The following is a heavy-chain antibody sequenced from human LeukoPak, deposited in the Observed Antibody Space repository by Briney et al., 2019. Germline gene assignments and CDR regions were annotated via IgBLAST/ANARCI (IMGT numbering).Heavy chain of an antibody. CDR1: GYTFTSYG. CDR2: ITTNNGNT. V-gene: IGHV1-18*01. CDR3: ARADYCSSTSCYNPYMDV. J-gene: IGHJ6*03. Sequence: ASVKVSCKASGYTFTSYGISWVRQAPGQGLEWMGWITTNNGNTYYAQKLQGRVTMTTDTSTTTAYMELRSLRSDDTAVYYCARADYCSSTSCYNPYMDVWGKGTTVTVS. D-gene: IGHD2-2*02.